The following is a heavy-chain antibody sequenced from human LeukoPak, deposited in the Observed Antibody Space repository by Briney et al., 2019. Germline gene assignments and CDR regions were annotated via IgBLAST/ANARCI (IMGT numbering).Heavy chain of an antibody. J-gene: IGHJ4*02. CDR3: ARILDSAWGELGY. D-gene: IGHD6-19*01. V-gene: IGHV3-30*02. Sequence: PGGSLGLSCAGSGFSFSSYGMHWVRQAPGKGLEWMAFIRSDGSNKYYADSVKGRFTISRDNSKHTLYLQMNSLRAEDTAVYYCARILDSAWGELGYWGQGTLVTVSS. CDR1: GFSFSSYG. CDR2: IRSDGSNK.